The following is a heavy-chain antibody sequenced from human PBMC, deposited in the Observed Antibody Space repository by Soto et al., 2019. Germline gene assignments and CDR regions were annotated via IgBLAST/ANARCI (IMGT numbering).Heavy chain of an antibody. CDR2: IYWNDDK. CDR1: GFSLSTSGVA. J-gene: IGHJ6*02. Sequence: QITLKESGPTLVKPTQTPTLTCTFSGFSLSTSGVAVAWIRQPPGKALEWLALIYWNDDKRYSPSLKSRLTITKDTAKNQVVLTMTNMDPVDTATYYCAHCLWGYRYGTDSYYYYGMDVWGQGTTVAVCS. D-gene: IGHD5-18*01. CDR3: AHCLWGYRYGTDSYYYYGMDV. V-gene: IGHV2-5*01.